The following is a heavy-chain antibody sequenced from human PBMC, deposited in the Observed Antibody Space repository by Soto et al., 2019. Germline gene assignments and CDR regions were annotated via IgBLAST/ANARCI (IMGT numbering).Heavy chain of an antibody. CDR1: GGSFSGYY. CDR2: INHSGST. J-gene: IGHJ6*02. Sequence: SETLSLTCAVYGGSFSGYYWSWIRQPPGKGLEWIGEINHSGSTNYNPSLKSRVTISVDTSKNQFSLKLSSVTAADTAVYYCARDQGRAARSGPYYYYYYGMDVWGQGTTVTVSS. V-gene: IGHV4-34*01. D-gene: IGHD6-6*01. CDR3: ARDQGRAARSGPYYYYYYGMDV.